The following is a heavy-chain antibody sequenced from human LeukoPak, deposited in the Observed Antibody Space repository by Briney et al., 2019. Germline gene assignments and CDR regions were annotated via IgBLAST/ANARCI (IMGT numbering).Heavy chain of an antibody. V-gene: IGHV1-8*01. CDR2: MNPNSGNT. Sequence: GASVKVSCKASEYTFASYDINWVRQATGQGLEWMGWMNPNSGNTGYAQKFQGRVTMTRNTSINTAYMELSSLRSEDTAVYYCARDQGRWFGEFLYGMDVWGQGTTVTVSS. J-gene: IGHJ6*02. D-gene: IGHD3-10*01. CDR3: ARDQGRWFGEFLYGMDV. CDR1: EYTFASYD.